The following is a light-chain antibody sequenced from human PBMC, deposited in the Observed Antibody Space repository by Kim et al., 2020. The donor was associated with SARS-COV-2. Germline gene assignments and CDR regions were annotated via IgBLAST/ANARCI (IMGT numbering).Light chain of an antibody. Sequence: PGDRATRSCRASQSVSSYLAWYQQKPGQAPRLLIYDASNRATGIPARFSGSGSGTDFTLTISSLEPEDFAVYYCQQRSNWPLTFGGGTKVDIK. CDR2: DAS. V-gene: IGKV3-11*01. CDR3: QQRSNWPLT. J-gene: IGKJ4*01. CDR1: QSVSSY.